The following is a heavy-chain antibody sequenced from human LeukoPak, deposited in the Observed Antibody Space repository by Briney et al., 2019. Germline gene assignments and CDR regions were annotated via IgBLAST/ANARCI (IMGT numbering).Heavy chain of an antibody. Sequence: GGSLRLSCAASGFTFRTYAMSWVRQAPGKGLEWVSGISDSGDGTYYAESVKGRFTISRDNSKNTLYLQMNSLRAEDTAVYYCAKPPAAGTNYYYGMDVWGQGTTVTVSS. CDR2: ISDSGDGT. CDR3: AKPPAAGTNYYYGMDV. V-gene: IGHV3-23*01. D-gene: IGHD6-13*01. J-gene: IGHJ6*02. CDR1: GFTFRTYA.